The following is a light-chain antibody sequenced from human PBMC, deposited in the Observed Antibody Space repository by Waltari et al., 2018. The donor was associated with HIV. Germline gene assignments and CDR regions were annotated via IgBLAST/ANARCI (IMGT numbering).Light chain of an antibody. CDR3: QQYDSGPRGIT. CDR1: PSISAK. J-gene: IGKJ2*01. V-gene: IGKV3-15*01. Sequence: EIVMTQSPPTLSVSPGQRVTLSCTASPSISAKVDWYQQRPGKAPRLLIYEAAPRPTGIPARCSGSGSGTEFTHTIISLQSEDVATYFCQQYDSGPRGITFGQGTMLEIK. CDR2: EAA.